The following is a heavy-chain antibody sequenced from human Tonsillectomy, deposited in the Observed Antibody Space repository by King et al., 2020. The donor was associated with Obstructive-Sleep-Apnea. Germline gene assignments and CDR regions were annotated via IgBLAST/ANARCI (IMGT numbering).Heavy chain of an antibody. D-gene: IGHD2-21*02. CDR1: GFTFSSYA. J-gene: IGHJ5*02. Sequence: QLVQSGGGLVEPGGSLRLSCAASGFTFSSYAMSWVRQAPGKGLEWVSPISGSGDSTYYADSVKGRFTISRDNSKNPLYLQMNSLRAEDTAVYYCAKAGRGGDWGPYNWFDPWGQGTLVTVPS. V-gene: IGHV3-23*04. CDR2: ISGSGDST. CDR3: AKAGRGGDWGPYNWFDP.